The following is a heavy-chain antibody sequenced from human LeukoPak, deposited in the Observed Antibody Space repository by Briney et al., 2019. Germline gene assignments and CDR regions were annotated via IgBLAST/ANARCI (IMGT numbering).Heavy chain of an antibody. CDR3: TRDVPAAGRALDY. CDR2: INPNSGGT. CDR1: GYTSTVYY. J-gene: IGHJ4*02. D-gene: IGHD6-13*01. Sequence: ASVKVSCKASGYTSTVYYMHWVRQAPGQGLEWMGWINPNSGGTNYAQKFQGRVTMTRDTSISTAYMELSRLRSDDTAVYYCTRDVPAAGRALDYWGQGALVTVSS. V-gene: IGHV1-2*02.